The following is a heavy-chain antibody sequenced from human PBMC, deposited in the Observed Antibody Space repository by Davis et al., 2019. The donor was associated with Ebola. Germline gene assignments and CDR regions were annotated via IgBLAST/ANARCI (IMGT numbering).Heavy chain of an antibody. D-gene: IGHD3-22*01. Sequence: ASVKVSCKASGYTFTSYGISWVRQAPGQGLEWMGWISAYNGNTNYAQKFQGRVTMTRDTSISTAYMELSRLRSDDTAVYYCARDGYYYDSSGYYRYFDYWGQGTLVTVSS. CDR3: ARDGYYYDSSGYYRYFDY. V-gene: IGHV1-18*01. CDR1: GYTFTSYG. J-gene: IGHJ4*02. CDR2: ISAYNGNT.